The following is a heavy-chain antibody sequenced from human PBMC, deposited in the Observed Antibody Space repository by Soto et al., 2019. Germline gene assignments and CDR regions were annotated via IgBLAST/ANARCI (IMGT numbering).Heavy chain of an antibody. CDR2: INPNRGGT. D-gene: IGHD3-10*01. V-gene: IGHV1-2*02. CDR3: ARETGGNYYGSGSYIDV. Sequence: GASVKVSCKASGYTFTGYYMHWVRQAPGQGLEWMGWINPNRGGTNYAQKFQGRVTMTRDTPTSTAYMELSRLRSDDTAVYYCARETGGNYYGSGSYIDVWGQGTTVTVSS. CDR1: GYTFTGYY. J-gene: IGHJ6*02.